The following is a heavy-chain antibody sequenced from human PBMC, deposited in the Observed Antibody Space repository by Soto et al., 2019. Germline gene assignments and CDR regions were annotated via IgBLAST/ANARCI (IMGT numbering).Heavy chain of an antibody. V-gene: IGHV4-31*11. Sequence: QVQLQESGPGLVKPSQTLSLTCGVSGGSISSSGSYWGWIRQHPGKGLEWIGYIYSSGTTYYNPSLKSRVTISIDTYDNQLSLRLTSVTAADTAVYYCARDRGIADSTAYYYYGMDVWGQGTTVTVSS. CDR1: GGSISSSGSY. CDR3: ARDRGIADSTAYYYYGMDV. CDR2: IYSSGTT. D-gene: IGHD3-10*01. J-gene: IGHJ6*02.